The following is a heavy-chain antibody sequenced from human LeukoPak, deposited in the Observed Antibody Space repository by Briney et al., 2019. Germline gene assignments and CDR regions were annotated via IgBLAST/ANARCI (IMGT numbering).Heavy chain of an antibody. V-gene: IGHV3-30*18. D-gene: IGHD3-9*01. J-gene: IGHJ4*02. CDR2: ISYDGSNK. CDR1: GFTFSSYG. Sequence: GGSLRLSCAASGFTFSSYGMHWVRQAPGKGLEWVAVISYDGSNKYYADSVKGRFTISRDNSKSTLYLQMNSLRAEDTAVYYCAKGPEGRYFDWLLGMDYWGQGTLVTVSS. CDR3: AKGPEGRYFDWLLGMDY.